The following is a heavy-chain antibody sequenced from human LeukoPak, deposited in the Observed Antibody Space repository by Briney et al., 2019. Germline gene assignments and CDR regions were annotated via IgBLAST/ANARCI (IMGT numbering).Heavy chain of an antibody. D-gene: IGHD6-13*01. CDR2: VSYSGST. V-gene: IGHV4-59*08. J-gene: IGHJ4*01. Sequence: PSETLSLTCTVSGGSISSYYWSWIRQPPGKELEWIGYVSYSGSTNYNPSLKSRVTISVDTSTHQFSLKLSSVTAADTAMYYCVRQKTQQYVADYWGAKELWS. CDR3: VRQKTQQYVADY. CDR1: GGSISSYY.